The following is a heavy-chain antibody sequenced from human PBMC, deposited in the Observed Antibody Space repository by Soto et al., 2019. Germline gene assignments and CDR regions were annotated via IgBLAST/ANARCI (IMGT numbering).Heavy chain of an antibody. CDR2: IYYSGST. CDR3: ARQPKDAFDI. J-gene: IGHJ3*02. CDR1: GGPISSSSYY. V-gene: IGHV4-39*01. Sequence: SETLSLTCTVSGGPISSSSYYWGWIRQPPGKGLEWIGSIYYSGSTYYNPSLKSRVTISVDTSKNQFSLKLSSVTAADTAVYYCARQPKDAFDIWGQGTMVTVSS.